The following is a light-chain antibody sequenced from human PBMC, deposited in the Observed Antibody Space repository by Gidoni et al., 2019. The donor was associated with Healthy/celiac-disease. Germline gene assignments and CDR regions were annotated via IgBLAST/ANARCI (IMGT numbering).Light chain of an antibody. CDR1: QSVSSY. V-gene: IGKV3-11*01. Sequence: EMVLTQYPATRSSSQGERAILSCRASQSVSSYLAWYQQKPGQSPRLLISDSSNRATGIPARFSGSGSGTAFTLSISSLEHEYFAVYYCQHRSNCYTFGQGTKLEIK. J-gene: IGKJ2*01. CDR3: QHRSNCYT. CDR2: DSS.